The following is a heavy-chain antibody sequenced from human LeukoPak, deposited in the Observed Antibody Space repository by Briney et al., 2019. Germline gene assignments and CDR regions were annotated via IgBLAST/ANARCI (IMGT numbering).Heavy chain of an antibody. CDR2: IRPDASNR. CDR1: GFTFSDYA. V-gene: IGHV3-30*02. D-gene: IGHD3-16*01. CDR3: ALGGVRGKYYVAV. Sequence: GGSLRLSCTASGFTFSDYAMDWVRQAPGGGLELVTFIRPDASNRNCAASVKGRFTIPRDNSKNTLSLQMNSLRAEDTAVYYCALGGVRGKYYVAVWGKGTT. J-gene: IGHJ6*03.